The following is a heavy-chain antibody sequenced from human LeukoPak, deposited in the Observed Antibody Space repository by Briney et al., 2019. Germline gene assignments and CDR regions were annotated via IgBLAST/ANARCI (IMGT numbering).Heavy chain of an antibody. CDR2: ISNDGNNM. CDR3: AKGVPRDLTGPYGDYNLDAFDY. CDR1: GFAFSSYG. V-gene: IGHV3-30*18. J-gene: IGHJ4*02. D-gene: IGHD4-17*01. Sequence: GGSLRLSCAASGFAFSSYGMHWVRQAPGKGLEWVAVISNDGNNMYYADSVKGRFTISRDNSRNTLYLQVNSLRAEDTAVYYCAKGVPRDLTGPYGDYNLDAFDYWGQVTLVTVSS.